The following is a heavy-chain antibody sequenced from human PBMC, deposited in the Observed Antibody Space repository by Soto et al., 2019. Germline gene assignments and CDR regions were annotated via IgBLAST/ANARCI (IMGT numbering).Heavy chain of an antibody. V-gene: IGHV1-3*01. CDR3: ARGNTETADY. J-gene: IGHJ4*02. D-gene: IGHD2-21*02. CDR2: INAGNGNT. Sequence: VKVSCKASGYIFTSYAIHWVRQAPGQRPEWMGWINAGNGNTKYAQNFLDRVTFTRDTSASTVHMDLSSLSSEDTAVYYCARGNTETADYWGQGTLVTVSS. CDR1: GYIFTSYA.